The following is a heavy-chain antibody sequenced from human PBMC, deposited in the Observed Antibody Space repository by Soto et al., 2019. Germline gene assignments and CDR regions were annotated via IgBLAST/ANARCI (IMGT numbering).Heavy chain of an antibody. D-gene: IGHD4-17*01. Sequence: GAVKVPCNASGYTFTCYGISWVRHAPGQGLEWMGWISAYNGNTNYAQKLQGRVTMTTETSTSTAYMELRSLRSDDTDVYYCAGDYARNWFDPWGQGTMLPVSS. J-gene: IGHJ5*02. CDR2: ISAYNGNT. CDR3: AGDYARNWFDP. V-gene: IGHV1-18*04. CDR1: GYTFTCYG.